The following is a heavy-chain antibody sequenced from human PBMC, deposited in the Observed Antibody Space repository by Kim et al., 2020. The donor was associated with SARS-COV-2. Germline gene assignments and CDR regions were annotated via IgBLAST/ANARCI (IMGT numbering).Heavy chain of an antibody. CDR1: GFTFSSYD. V-gene: IGHV3-23*01. D-gene: IGHD4-4*01. CDR3: AKDRGDYNNYYYGMDV. Sequence: GGSLRLSCAASGFTFSSYDMSWVRQAPGKGLEWVSAISSSGSSTYYADSVKGRFTISRDNTKNTQYLQMNSLRAEDTAVYYCAKDRGDYNNYYYGMDVWGQGTTVTVSS. CDR2: ISSSGSST. J-gene: IGHJ6*02.